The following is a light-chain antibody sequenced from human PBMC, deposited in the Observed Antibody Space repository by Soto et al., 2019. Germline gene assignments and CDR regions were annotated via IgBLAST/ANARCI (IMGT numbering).Light chain of an antibody. CDR1: QNINNW. V-gene: IGKV1-5*01. CDR2: DAS. CDR3: QHMRT. Sequence: EIQLTQTLSTLPASIGDRVTITCRASQNINNWIAWYQQKPGKAPKFLIYDASTLESGVPSRFSGSGFGTEFSLTISSLQPDDFGSYYCQHMRTFGQGTKVDIK. J-gene: IGKJ1*01.